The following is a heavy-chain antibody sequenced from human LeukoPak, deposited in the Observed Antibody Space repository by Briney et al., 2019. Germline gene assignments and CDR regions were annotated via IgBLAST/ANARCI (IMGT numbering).Heavy chain of an antibody. J-gene: IGHJ4*02. V-gene: IGHV1-2*02. Sequence: ASVKVSCKASGYTFTENYIHWVRQAPGHGLEGMGLINPYTGDANYTEKFQGRVTMTRDTSVSTAYMHLSRLRSDDKGVLYCGRGKRCFSPWGQGTPVTGS. CDR2: INPYTGDA. CDR3: GRGKRCFSP. D-gene: IGHD2-8*01. CDR1: GYTFTENY.